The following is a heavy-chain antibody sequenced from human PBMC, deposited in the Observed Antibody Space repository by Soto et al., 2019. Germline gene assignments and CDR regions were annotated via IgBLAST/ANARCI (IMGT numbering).Heavy chain of an antibody. J-gene: IGHJ2*01. CDR1: GFTVRGNY. D-gene: IGHD4-17*01. CDR3: AKDLTPYGGYVPL. V-gene: IGHV3-53*01. CDR2: IYSGGGT. Sequence: PGGSLRLSCAASGFTVRGNYMGWVRQGPGKGLECVSLIYSGGGTYYADSVKGRFTISRDNSKNTLYIQMNSLRAEDTAVYYCAKDLTPYGGYVPLWGRGTLVTVSS.